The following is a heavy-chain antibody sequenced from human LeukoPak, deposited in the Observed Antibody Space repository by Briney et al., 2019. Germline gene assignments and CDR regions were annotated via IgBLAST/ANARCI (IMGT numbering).Heavy chain of an antibody. D-gene: IGHD6-6*01. J-gene: IGHJ4*02. Sequence: PSETLSLTCTVSGGSMSSDYWSWIRQPPGKGLEWIGYVYYSGSTNYNPSLKSRVTILVDTSKNQFSLNLISVTAADTAVYYCARGPSYTSSSQGFDDWGQGTPVTVSS. CDR3: ARGPSYTSSSQGFDD. CDR2: VYYSGST. V-gene: IGHV4-59*01. CDR1: GGSMSSDY.